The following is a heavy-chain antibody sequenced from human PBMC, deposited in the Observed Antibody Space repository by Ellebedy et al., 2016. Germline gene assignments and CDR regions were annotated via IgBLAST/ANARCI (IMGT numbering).Heavy chain of an antibody. CDR2: ISSSGTYL. CDR1: GFTFSRYW. J-gene: IGHJ4*02. V-gene: IGHV3-21*04. D-gene: IGHD4-17*01. CDR3: ARDSWTTWMYHFDS. Sequence: GGSLRLSCAAAGFTFSRYWMSWVRQAPGKGLEWVSSISSSGTYLYYADSVKGRFTISRDNAKNSLFLHMNSPRAEDTAVYYCARDSWTTWMYHFDSWGQGALVTVSS.